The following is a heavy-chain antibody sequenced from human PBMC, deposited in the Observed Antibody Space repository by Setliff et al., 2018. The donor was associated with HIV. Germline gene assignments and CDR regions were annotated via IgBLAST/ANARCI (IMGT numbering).Heavy chain of an antibody. CDR2: ISWNGATI. D-gene: IGHD2-15*01. V-gene: IGHV3-9*01. Sequence: GGSLRLSCEAYGFNFNRFAMHWVRQAPGRGLEWVSGISWNGATIDYADFAKGRFIMSRDNAVDSLYLQMNSLTTDDTALYYCVKDESLGGRHYNNMAVWGKGTTVTVSS. CDR1: GFNFNRFA. CDR3: VKDESLGGRHYNNMAV. J-gene: IGHJ6*03.